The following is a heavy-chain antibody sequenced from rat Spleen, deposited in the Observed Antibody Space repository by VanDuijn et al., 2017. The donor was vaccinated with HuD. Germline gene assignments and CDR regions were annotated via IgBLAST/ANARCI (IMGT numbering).Heavy chain of an antibody. CDR2: ISHDGSGT. J-gene: IGHJ2*01. D-gene: IGHD1-12*02. Sequence: EVQLVESGGGLVQPGRSLKLSCAASGFTFSNYGMAWVRQAPTKGLEWVATISHDGSGTDYRDSVKGRFTISRDNAKSTPYLKMDSLRSEDTATYYCARAYYDGTYYWGQGVMVTVSS. V-gene: IGHV5-29*01. CDR3: ARAYYDGTYY. CDR1: GFTFSNYG.